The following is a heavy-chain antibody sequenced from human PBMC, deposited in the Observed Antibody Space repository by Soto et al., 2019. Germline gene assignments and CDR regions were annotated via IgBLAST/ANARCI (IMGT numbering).Heavy chain of an antibody. D-gene: IGHD3-3*01. CDR2: IYYSGST. V-gene: IGHV4-39*01. Sequence: QLQLQESGPGLVKPSETLSLTCTVSGGSISSSSYYWGWIRQPPGKGLEWIGSIYYSGSTYYNPSLKSRVTISVDTSKNQFSLKLSSVTAADTAVYYCARLPYDFWSGYYFDYWGQGTLVTVSS. J-gene: IGHJ4*02. CDR1: GGSISSSSYY. CDR3: ARLPYDFWSGYYFDY.